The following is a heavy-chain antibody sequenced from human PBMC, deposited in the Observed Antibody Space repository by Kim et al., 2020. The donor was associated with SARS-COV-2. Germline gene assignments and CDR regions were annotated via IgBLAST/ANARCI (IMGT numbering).Heavy chain of an antibody. V-gene: IGHV4-34*01. CDR1: GGSFSGYY. CDR2: INHSGST. D-gene: IGHD3-9*01. Sequence: SETLSLTCAVYGGSFSGYYWSWIRQPPGKGLEWIGEINHSGSTNYNPSLKSRVTISVDTSKNQFSLKLSSVTAADTAVYYCARSRYYDILTGYYSRYYYYYGMDVWGQGTTVTVSS. CDR3: ARSRYYDILTGYYSRYYYYYGMDV. J-gene: IGHJ6*02.